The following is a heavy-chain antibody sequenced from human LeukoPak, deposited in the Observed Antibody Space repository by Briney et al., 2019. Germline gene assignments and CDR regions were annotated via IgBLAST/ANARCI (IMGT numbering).Heavy chain of an antibody. CDR3: XXXXXXGTYYYYYYMDV. CDR1: GFTFSSYA. V-gene: IGHV3-64*01. Sequence: GGSLRLSCAASGFTFSSYAMHWVRQAPGKGLEYVSAISSNGGSTYYANSVKGRFTISRDNSKNTLYLQMGSLRAEDMAVYYXXXXXXXGTYYYYYYMDVWGKGTTVTISS. CDR2: ISSNGGST. D-gene: IGHD6-13*01. J-gene: IGHJ6*03.